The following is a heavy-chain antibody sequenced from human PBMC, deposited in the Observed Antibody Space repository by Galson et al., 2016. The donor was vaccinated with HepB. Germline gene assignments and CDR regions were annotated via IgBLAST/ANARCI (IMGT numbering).Heavy chain of an antibody. J-gene: IGHJ4*01. CDR2: IYNSDST. Sequence: SETLSLTCAVSGASINSSSYYWGWIRQPPGKGLEWIGKIYNSDSTFHNPSLKSRVTISVDTSKNQFSLQLSSVTAADTAVYYCARTAARLYFDSWSQGTLVAVSS. V-gene: IGHV4-39*01. D-gene: IGHD6-6*01. CDR1: GASINSSSYY. CDR3: ARTAARLYFDS.